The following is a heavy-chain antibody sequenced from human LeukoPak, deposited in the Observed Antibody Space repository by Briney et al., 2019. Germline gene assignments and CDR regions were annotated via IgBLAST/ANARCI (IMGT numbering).Heavy chain of an antibody. CDR3: ARDRALTGEYYFDY. D-gene: IGHD7-27*01. CDR2: INPSGGST. Sequence: ASVRVSCKASGYTFTGYYMHWVRQAPGQGLEWMGIINPSGGSTSYAQKFQGRVTMTRDMSTSTVYMELSSLRSEDTAVYYCARDRALTGEYYFDYWGQGTLVTVSS. CDR1: GYTFTGYY. J-gene: IGHJ4*02. V-gene: IGHV1-46*01.